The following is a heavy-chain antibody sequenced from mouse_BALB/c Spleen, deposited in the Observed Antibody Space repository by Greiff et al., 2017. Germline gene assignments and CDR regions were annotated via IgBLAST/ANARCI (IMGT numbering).Heavy chain of an antibody. Sequence: VQGVESGPELVRPGVSVKISCKGSGYTFTDYAMHWVKQSHAKSLEWIGVISTYYGNTNYNQKFKGKATMTVDKSSSTAYMELARLTSEDSAIYYCARSPGGAMDYWGQGTSVTVSS. CDR2: ISTYYGNT. J-gene: IGHJ4*01. CDR1: GYTFTDYA. CDR3: ARSPGGAMDY. V-gene: IGHV1-67*01.